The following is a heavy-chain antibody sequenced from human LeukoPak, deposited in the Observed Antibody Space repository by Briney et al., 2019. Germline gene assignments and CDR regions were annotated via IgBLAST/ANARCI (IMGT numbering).Heavy chain of an antibody. J-gene: IGHJ5*02. V-gene: IGHV4-34*01. CDR2: INHSGST. Sequence: SETLSLTCAVYGGSFSGYYWSWIRQPPGKGLEWIGEINHSGSTNYNPSLKSRVTISVDTSKNQFSLKLSSVTAADTAVYYCATLRITIFTNWFDPWGQGTLVTVSS. CDR3: ATLRITIFTNWFDP. CDR1: GGSFSGYY. D-gene: IGHD3-3*01.